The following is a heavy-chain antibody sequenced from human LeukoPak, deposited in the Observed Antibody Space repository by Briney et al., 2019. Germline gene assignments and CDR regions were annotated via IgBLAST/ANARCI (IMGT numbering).Heavy chain of an antibody. CDR3: ARGHTAVTRHFDF. Sequence: GSLRLSCAASGFTLSDFYMSWIRQAPGKGLEWVSYISSSGSTIYYADSVEGRFTISRDNAKNSLYLQMNSLRAEDTAVYYCARGHTAVTRHFDFWGQGTLVTVSS. D-gene: IGHD4-17*01. J-gene: IGHJ4*02. V-gene: IGHV3-11*01. CDR2: ISSSGSTI. CDR1: GFTLSDFY.